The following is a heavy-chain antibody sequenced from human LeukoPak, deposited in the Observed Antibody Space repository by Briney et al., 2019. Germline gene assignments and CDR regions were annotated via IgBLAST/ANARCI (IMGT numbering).Heavy chain of an antibody. D-gene: IGHD6-19*01. CDR1: GYTFTSYY. V-gene: IGHV1-69*13. CDR3: ARVQQWPTWFDP. CDR2: IIPIFGTA. J-gene: IGHJ5*02. Sequence: ASVKVSCKASGYTFTSYYMHWVRQAPGQGLEWMGGIIPIFGTANYAQKFQGRVTITADESTSTAYMELSSLRSEDTAVYYCARVQQWPTWFDPWGQGTLVTVSS.